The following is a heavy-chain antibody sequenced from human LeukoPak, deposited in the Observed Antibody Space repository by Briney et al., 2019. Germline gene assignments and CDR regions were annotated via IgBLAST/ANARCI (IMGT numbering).Heavy chain of an antibody. CDR2: IYYSGST. CDR3: ARDLAVVPAAMNWYFGL. D-gene: IGHD2-2*01. J-gene: IGHJ2*01. CDR1: GGSISSYY. V-gene: IGHV4-59*12. Sequence: SETLSLTCTVSGGSISSYYWSWIRQHPGKGLEWIGYIYYSGSTYYNPSLKSRVTISVDTSKNQFSLKLSSVTAADTAVYYCARDLAVVPAAMNWYFGLWGRGTLVTVSS.